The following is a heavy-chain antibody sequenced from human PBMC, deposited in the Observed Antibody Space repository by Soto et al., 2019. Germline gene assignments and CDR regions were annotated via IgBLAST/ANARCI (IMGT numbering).Heavy chain of an antibody. J-gene: IGHJ4*02. Sequence: QVQLVQSEAIMKKPGASVKVSCKASGYTFSKHGISWVRQAPGQGLEWMGWISGQNGDTKYAQKFQGRVPPTTDTSTRTVYMELRRLTSDDTAVSYCARDLEILPGATELFDFWGRGTLVTVSS. CDR3: ARDLEILPGATELFDF. D-gene: IGHD2-2*01. V-gene: IGHV1-18*01. CDR1: GYTFSKHG. CDR2: ISGQNGDT.